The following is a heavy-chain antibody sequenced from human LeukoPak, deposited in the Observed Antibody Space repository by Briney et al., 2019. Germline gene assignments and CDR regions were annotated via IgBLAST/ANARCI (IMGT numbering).Heavy chain of an antibody. CDR3: ARDGRYDSSGYYSDY. CDR1: GFTFSSYA. D-gene: IGHD3-22*01. J-gene: IGHJ4*02. V-gene: IGHV3-23*01. CDR2: LSGSGGST. Sequence: GGSLRLSCAASGFTFSSYAMSWVRQAPGKGLEWVSALSGSGGSTYYADSVKGRFTISRDNSKNTLYLQMNSLRAEDTAVYYCARDGRYDSSGYYSDYWGQGTLVTVSS.